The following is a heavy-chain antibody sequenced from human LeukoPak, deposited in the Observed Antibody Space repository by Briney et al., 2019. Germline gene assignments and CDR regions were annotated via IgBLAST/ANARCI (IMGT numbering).Heavy chain of an antibody. CDR3: AKDGPVYGSGGYSPYYYYGMDV. D-gene: IGHD3-10*01. V-gene: IGHV3-30*18. J-gene: IGHJ6*02. Sequence: GGSLRLSCAASGFSVSSNYMSWVRQAPGKGLEWVAVISYDGSNKYYADSVKGRFTISRDNSKNTLYLQMNSLRAEDTAVYYCAKDGPVYGSGGYSPYYYYGMDVWGQGTTVTVSS. CDR1: GFSVSSNY. CDR2: ISYDGSNK.